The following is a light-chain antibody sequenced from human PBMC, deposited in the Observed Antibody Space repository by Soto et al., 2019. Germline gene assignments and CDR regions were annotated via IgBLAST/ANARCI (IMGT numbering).Light chain of an antibody. CDR3: QQYNTYSKK. Sequence: DIQMTQSPSTLSASVGDRVTITCRAIQSISTWLAWYQQRPGKAPKLLIFDASSLESGVPSRFSGSGSGTEFTLTISSLQSDDFATYFCQQYNTYSKKFGQGTKVDI. J-gene: IGKJ1*01. CDR2: DAS. V-gene: IGKV1-5*01. CDR1: QSISTW.